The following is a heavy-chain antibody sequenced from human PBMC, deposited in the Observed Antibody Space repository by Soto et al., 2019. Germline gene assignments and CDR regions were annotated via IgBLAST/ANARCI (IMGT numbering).Heavy chain of an antibody. CDR3: ARSLFIAATDTEPFDS. CDR2: ISGGGNDR. J-gene: IGHJ4*02. V-gene: IGHV3-23*01. D-gene: IGHD6-13*01. CDR1: GFTFSSYA. Sequence: VQLLESGGGLVQPGGSLTLSCAASGFTFSSYAMSWVRQAPGKGLEWVSAISGGGNDRFYADSVKGRFTISRDNSRNTLYLHMHSLTAEHTAVHYCARSLFIAATDTEPFDSWGQGTLVTVSS.